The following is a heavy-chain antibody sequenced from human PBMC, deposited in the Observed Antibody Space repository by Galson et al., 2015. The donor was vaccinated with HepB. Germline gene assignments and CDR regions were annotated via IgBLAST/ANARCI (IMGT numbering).Heavy chain of an antibody. CDR3: VRVSSGEPNPQYFFY. CDR1: GDTFSNFA. V-gene: IGHV1-69*13. D-gene: IGHD3-9*01. CDR2: IIPIFGRV. Sequence: SVKVSCKAYGDTFSNFAFSWVRQAPGQGLEWMGGIIPIFGRVNYAQRFRGRVTITADESTRTLYMELSSLRSEDMAVYYCVRVSSGEPNPQYFFYWGQGTLVTVSS. J-gene: IGHJ4*02.